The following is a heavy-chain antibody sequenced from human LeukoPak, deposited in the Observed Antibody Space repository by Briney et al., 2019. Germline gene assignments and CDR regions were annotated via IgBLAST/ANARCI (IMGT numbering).Heavy chain of an antibody. CDR1: GGSISSYY. V-gene: IGHV4-59*01. Sequence: PSETLSLTCTVSGGSISSYYWSWIRQPPGKGLEWIGYIHYSGSTHYNPSLKSRVTISVDTSKNQVSLKLRSVTAADTAVYYCARDQAMISMGYNWFDPWGQGTLVTVSS. J-gene: IGHJ5*02. D-gene: IGHD3-22*01. CDR3: ARDQAMISMGYNWFDP. CDR2: IHYSGST.